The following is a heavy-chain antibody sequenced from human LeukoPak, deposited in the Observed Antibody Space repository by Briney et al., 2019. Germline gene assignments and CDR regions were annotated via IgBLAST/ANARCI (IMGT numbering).Heavy chain of an antibody. CDR3: AKDREGLGNDYFDY. CDR2: ISWNGVSI. J-gene: IGHJ4*02. V-gene: IGHV3-9*01. CDR1: GFTFDVYA. Sequence: GRSLCLSCAVSGFTFDVYAMHWARQPPGEGREWVLGISWNGVSIGYADSVKGRFTISRDNAKNSLYLQMNSLRAEDTAVYYCAKDREGLGNDYFDYWGQGTLVNVPS.